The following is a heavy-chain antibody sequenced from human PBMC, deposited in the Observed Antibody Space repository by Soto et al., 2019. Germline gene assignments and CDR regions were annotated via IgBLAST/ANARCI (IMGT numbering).Heavy chain of an antibody. CDR1: GYTFTGYY. V-gene: IGHV1-2*04. Sequence: GASVKVSCKASGYTFTGYYMHWVRQAPGQRLEWMGWINPNSGGTNYAQKFQGWVTMTRDTSISTAYMELSRLRSDDTAVYYCAAGILTGHPDYYYYGMDVWGQGTTVTVSS. J-gene: IGHJ6*02. CDR2: INPNSGGT. CDR3: AAGILTGHPDYYYYGMDV. D-gene: IGHD3-9*01.